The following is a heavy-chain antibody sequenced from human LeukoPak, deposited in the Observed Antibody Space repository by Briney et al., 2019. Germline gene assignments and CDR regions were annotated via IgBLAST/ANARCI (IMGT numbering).Heavy chain of an antibody. CDR3: AKDRGGSQYFQH. V-gene: IGHV3-30*18. CDR1: GFTFSSYG. Sequence: PGRSLRLSCAASGFTFSSYGMHWVRQAPGKRLEWVAVISSDGSNKYFADSVRGRFTISRDNSKNTLYLQMNSLRAEDTAVYYCAKDRGGSQYFQHWGQGTLVTVSS. J-gene: IGHJ1*01. D-gene: IGHD3-10*01. CDR2: ISSDGSNK.